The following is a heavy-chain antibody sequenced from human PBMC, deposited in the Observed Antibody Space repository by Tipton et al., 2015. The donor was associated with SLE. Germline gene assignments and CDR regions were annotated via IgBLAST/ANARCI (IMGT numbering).Heavy chain of an antibody. CDR3: ARVASKGVY. J-gene: IGHJ4*02. CDR2: INDSGTT. V-gene: IGHV4-39*07. Sequence: GLVKPSETLSLTCSVSGVSISSHSHYWSWTRQSPGKGLEWIGEINDSGTTTYNPPLKSRVTMSVDTSSNQFSLQLTSVTAADTAVYYCARVASKGVYWGQGTLVTVSS. CDR1: GVSISSHSHY. D-gene: IGHD3-10*01.